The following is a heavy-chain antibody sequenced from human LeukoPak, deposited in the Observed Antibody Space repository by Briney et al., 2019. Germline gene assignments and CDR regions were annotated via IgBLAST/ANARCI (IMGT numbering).Heavy chain of an antibody. CDR2: ISGSNSYI. V-gene: IGHV3-21*01. CDR3: ARANSYDSSGHYYEFDY. CDR1: GFTFNSYS. D-gene: IGHD3-22*01. J-gene: IGHJ4*02. Sequence: PGGSLRLSCAASGFTFNSYSMNWVRQAPGKGLEWVSSISGSNSYIYYADSMKGRFTISRDNAKNSLYLQMNSLRAEDTAVYYCARANSYDSSGHYYEFDYWGQGTLVTVSS.